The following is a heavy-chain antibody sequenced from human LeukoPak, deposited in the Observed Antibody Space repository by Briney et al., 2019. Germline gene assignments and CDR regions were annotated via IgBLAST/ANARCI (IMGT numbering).Heavy chain of an antibody. CDR1: GYTLTELS. D-gene: IGHD4-17*01. J-gene: IGHJ4*02. Sequence: ASVKVSCKVSGYTLTELSMHWVRQAPGKGLEWMGGFDPEDGETIYAQKFQGRVTMTEDTSTDTAYMELGSLRSEDTAVYYCATFTPNRLYMTTVTTPSYWGQGTLVTVSS. CDR2: FDPEDGET. CDR3: ATFTPNRLYMTTVTTPSY. V-gene: IGHV1-24*01.